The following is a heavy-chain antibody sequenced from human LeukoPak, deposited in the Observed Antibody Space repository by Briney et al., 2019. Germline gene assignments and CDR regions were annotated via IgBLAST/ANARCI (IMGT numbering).Heavy chain of an antibody. J-gene: IGHJ4*02. CDR1: GFTFSSYS. D-gene: IGHD1-14*01. V-gene: IGHV3-21*01. CDR2: ISSSSSYI. Sequence: PGGSLRPSCAASGFTFSSYSMNWVRQAPGKGLEWVSSISSSSSYIYYADSVKGRFTISRDNAKNSLYLQMNSLRAEDTAVYYCARDRRGTNYGGNYFDYWGQGTLVTVSS. CDR3: ARDRRGTNYGGNYFDY.